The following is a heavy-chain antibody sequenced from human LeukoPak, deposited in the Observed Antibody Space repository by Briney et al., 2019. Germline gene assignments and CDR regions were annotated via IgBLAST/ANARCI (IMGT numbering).Heavy chain of an antibody. J-gene: IGHJ4*02. V-gene: IGHV1-24*01. Sequence: ASVKVSCKVSGYTLTELSMHWVRQAPGKGLEWMGGFDPEDGETIYAQKFQGRVTMTEDTSTDTAYMELSSLRSEDTAVYYCARVMATYYYDSSGYYYAIWGQGTLVTVSS. CDR3: ARVMATYYYDSSGYYYAI. CDR1: GYTLTELS. CDR2: FDPEDGET. D-gene: IGHD3-22*01.